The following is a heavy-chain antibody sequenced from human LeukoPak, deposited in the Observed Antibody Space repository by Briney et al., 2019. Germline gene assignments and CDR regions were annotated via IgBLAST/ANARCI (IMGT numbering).Heavy chain of an antibody. CDR1: GGSFSGYY. J-gene: IGHJ4*02. CDR2: INHSGST. V-gene: IGHV4-34*01. D-gene: IGHD6-19*01. Sequence: SETLSLTCAVYGGSFSGYYWSWIRQPPGKGLEWIGEINHSGSTNYNPSLKGRVTISVDTSKNQFSLKLSSVTAADTAVYYCARGRLQWLVRSGGYYFDYWGQGTLVTVSS. CDR3: ARGRLQWLVRSGGYYFDY.